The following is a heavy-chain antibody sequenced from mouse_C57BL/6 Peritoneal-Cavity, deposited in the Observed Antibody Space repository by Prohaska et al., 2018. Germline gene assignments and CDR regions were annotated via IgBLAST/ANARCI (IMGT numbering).Heavy chain of an antibody. V-gene: IGHV1-53*01. CDR2: INPSNGGT. CDR1: GYTFTSYW. D-gene: IGHD3-1*01. J-gene: IGHJ3*01. CDR3: ASSGYMALFLY. Sequence: QVQLQQPGTELVKPGASVKLSCKASGYTFTSYWMHWVKQRPGQGLEWIGNINPSNGGTNYNEKFKSNASLTVDKASGIAYMQLTSLTSQDSAVYYCASSGYMALFLYWNQGTLVTVSA.